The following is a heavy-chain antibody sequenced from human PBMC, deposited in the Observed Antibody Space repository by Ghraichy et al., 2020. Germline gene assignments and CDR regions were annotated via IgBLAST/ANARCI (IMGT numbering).Heavy chain of an antibody. V-gene: IGHV4-34*01. CDR3: ARRKLGYCSGGSCYSGRTVTTPFDY. CDR2: INHSGST. CDR1: GGSFSGYY. Sequence: SQTLSLTCAVYGGSFSGYYWSWIRQPPGKGLEWIGEINHSGSTNYNPSLKSRVTISVDTSKNQFSLKLSSVTAADTAVYYCARRKLGYCSGGSCYSGRTVTTPFDYWGQGTLVTVSS. J-gene: IGHJ4*02. D-gene: IGHD2-15*01.